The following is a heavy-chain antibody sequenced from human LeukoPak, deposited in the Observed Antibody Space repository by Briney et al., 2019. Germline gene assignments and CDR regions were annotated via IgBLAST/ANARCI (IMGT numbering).Heavy chain of an antibody. Sequence: GASVKVSCKASGYTFTNYHMNWVRQAPGQGLEWMGIINPSGGSTTNAQKFQGRVIMTRDMSTSTVYMELSSLRSEDTAVYYCARAGKFYDILTGYLLPFDYWGQGTLVTVSS. J-gene: IGHJ4*02. CDR1: GYTFTNYH. CDR2: INPSGGST. CDR3: ARAGKFYDILTGYLLPFDY. V-gene: IGHV1-46*01. D-gene: IGHD3-9*01.